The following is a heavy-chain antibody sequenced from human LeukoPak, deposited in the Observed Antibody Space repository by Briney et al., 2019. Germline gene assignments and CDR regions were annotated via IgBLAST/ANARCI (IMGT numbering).Heavy chain of an antibody. CDR1: GFTFDDYA. CDR2: ISWNSGSI. Sequence: PGRSLRLSCAASGFTFDDYAMHWVRQAPGKGLEWVSGISWNSGSIGYADSVKGRFTISRDNAKNSLYLQMNSLRAVDTALYYCAKGGEGYYDSRPDYWGQGTLVTVSS. J-gene: IGHJ4*02. D-gene: IGHD3-22*01. V-gene: IGHV3-9*01. CDR3: AKGGEGYYDSRPDY.